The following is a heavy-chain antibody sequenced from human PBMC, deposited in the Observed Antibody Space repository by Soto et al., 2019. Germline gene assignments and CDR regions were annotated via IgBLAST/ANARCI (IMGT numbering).Heavy chain of an antibody. CDR1: GFTFSSYG. CDR3: ARGLQPYYLDY. V-gene: IGHV3-33*01. Sequence: QVQLVESGGGVVQPGRSLRLSCAASGFTFSSYGMHWVRQAPGKGLEWVAVIWYDGSNKYYADSVKGRFTISRDNSKNTLYLQMNSLRAEDTAVYYCARGLQPYYLDYWGQGTLVNVSS. D-gene: IGHD4-4*01. J-gene: IGHJ4*02. CDR2: IWYDGSNK.